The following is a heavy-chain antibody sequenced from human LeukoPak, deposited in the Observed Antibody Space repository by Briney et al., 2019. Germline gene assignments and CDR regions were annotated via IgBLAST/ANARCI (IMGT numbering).Heavy chain of an antibody. CDR3: ARDQGYYYYMDV. Sequence: GGSLRLSCAASGFTFSSYWMSWVRQAPGKGLEWVANIKQDGSEKYYVDSVKGRFTISRDNAKNSRYLQMNSLRAEDTAVHYCARDQGYYYYMDVWGKGTTVTVSS. V-gene: IGHV3-7*01. CDR2: IKQDGSEK. CDR1: GFTFSSYW. J-gene: IGHJ6*03.